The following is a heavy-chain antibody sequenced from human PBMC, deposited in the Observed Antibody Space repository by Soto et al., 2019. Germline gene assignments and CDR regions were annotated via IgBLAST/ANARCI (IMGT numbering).Heavy chain of an antibody. Sequence: PSETLSLTCTVSGGSISSSSYYWGWIRQPPGKGLEWIGSIYYSGSTYYNPSLKSRVTISVDTSKNQFSLKLSSVTAADTAVYYCARHLGIAAAGLLFDYWGQGTLVTVSS. J-gene: IGHJ4*02. V-gene: IGHV4-39*01. CDR3: ARHLGIAAAGLLFDY. CDR2: IYYSGST. D-gene: IGHD6-13*01. CDR1: GGSISSSSYY.